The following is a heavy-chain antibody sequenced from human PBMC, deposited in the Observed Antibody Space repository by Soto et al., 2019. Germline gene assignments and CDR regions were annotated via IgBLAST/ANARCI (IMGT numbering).Heavy chain of an antibody. D-gene: IGHD2-15*01. CDR3: AQDRGSADYGGSSFHY. Sequence: QVPLVESGGGVVQPGRSLRLSCAASGFTFSTYGIHWVRQAPGKGLEWVAVVSYDGSNKYYADSVKGRFTISRDNSRNTLYLQMNSLRAEDTAVYYCAQDRGSADYGGSSFHYWGQGTLVTVSS. CDR2: VSYDGSNK. J-gene: IGHJ4*02. V-gene: IGHV3-30*18. CDR1: GFTFSTYG.